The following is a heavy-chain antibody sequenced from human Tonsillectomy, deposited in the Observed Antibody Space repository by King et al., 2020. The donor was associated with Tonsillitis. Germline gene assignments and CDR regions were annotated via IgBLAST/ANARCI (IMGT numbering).Heavy chain of an antibody. CDR3: ARAGVAAAGSGSYYRSSWFDP. J-gene: IGHJ5*02. Sequence: VQLVESGGGLVNPGGSLRLSCAASGFSFDNYYMTWIRQAPGKGLEWGSYISSSSSYIKYADSVKGRFTISRDNARKSLILQMNSLRAEDTAVYYCARAGVAAAGSGSYYRSSWFDPWGQGTLVTVSS. CDR2: ISSSSSYI. D-gene: IGHD6-13*01. CDR1: GFSFDNYY. V-gene: IGHV3-11*05.